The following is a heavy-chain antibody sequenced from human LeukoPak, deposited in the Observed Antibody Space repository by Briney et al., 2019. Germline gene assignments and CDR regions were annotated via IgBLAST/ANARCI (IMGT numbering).Heavy chain of an antibody. Sequence: SSETLSLTCTVSGGSISSYYWSWIRQPPGKGLEWIGYIYYSGSTNYNPSLKSRVTISVDTSKNQFSLKLSSVTAADTAVYYCARFIVVVPAARQGPYYYGMDVWGQGTTVTVSS. CDR2: IYYSGST. D-gene: IGHD2-2*01. CDR3: ARFIVVVPAARQGPYYYGMDV. J-gene: IGHJ6*02. V-gene: IGHV4-59*08. CDR1: GGSISSYY.